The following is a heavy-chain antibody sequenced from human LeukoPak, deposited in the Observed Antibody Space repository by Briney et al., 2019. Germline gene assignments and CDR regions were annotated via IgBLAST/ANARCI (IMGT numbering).Heavy chain of an antibody. Sequence: GGSLRLSCAASGFTFSNYGMHWVRQAPGKGLEWVAVISYDGSNKYCADSVKGRLTISRDTSKNTLYLQMNSLRAEDTAVYYCAKGPYGSGSNWFDPWGQGTLVTVSS. V-gene: IGHV3-30*18. CDR3: AKGPYGSGSNWFDP. D-gene: IGHD3-10*01. J-gene: IGHJ5*02. CDR1: GFTFSNYG. CDR2: ISYDGSNK.